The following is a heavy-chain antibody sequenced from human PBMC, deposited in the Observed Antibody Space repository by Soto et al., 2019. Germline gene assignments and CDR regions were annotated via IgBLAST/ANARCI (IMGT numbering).Heavy chain of an antibody. J-gene: IGHJ5*02. CDR2: ISPYNENT. CDR1: GYIFNNYG. CDR3: ARDSQHVWFDP. Sequence: GASVKVSCKISGYIFNNYGISWVRQAPGQGLEWMGWISPYNENTNYAQKFQGRVTVTTDTSTSTAYMELRSLRSDDTAAYYCARDSQHVWFDPWGQGTPVTVSS. V-gene: IGHV1-18*01. D-gene: IGHD6-13*01.